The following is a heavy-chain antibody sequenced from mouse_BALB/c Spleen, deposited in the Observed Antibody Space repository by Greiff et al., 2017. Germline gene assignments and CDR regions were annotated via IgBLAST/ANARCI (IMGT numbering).Heavy chain of an antibody. CDR1: GYAFSSYW. CDR2: IYPGDGDT. V-gene: IGHV1-80*01. Sequence: QVQLQQSGAELVRPGSSVKISCKASGYAFSSYWMNWVKQRPGQGLEWIGQIYPGDGDTNYNGKFKGKATLTADKSSSTAYMQLSSLTSEDSAVYFCASPAYGSNMDYWGQGTSVTVAS. J-gene: IGHJ4*01. D-gene: IGHD1-1*01. CDR3: ASPAYGSNMDY.